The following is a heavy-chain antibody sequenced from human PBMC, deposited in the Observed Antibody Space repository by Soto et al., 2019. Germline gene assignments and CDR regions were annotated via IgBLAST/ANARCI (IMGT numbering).Heavy chain of an antibody. Sequence: QVQLLRSGAEVKKPGASVKVSCRPSGYTLTGYYMHWVRQAPGQGLEWMGWINPKSGGTNYAKKFKGWVTMTRDTSISTAYMELSRLRSDDTAVYYCARSDAGIGPFDPWGQGTLVTVSS. J-gene: IGHJ5*02. V-gene: IGHV1-2*04. CDR3: ARSDAGIGPFDP. CDR2: INPKSGGT. D-gene: IGHD6-13*01. CDR1: GYTLTGYY.